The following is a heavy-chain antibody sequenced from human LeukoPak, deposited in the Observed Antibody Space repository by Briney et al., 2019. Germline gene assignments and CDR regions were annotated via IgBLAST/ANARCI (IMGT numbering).Heavy chain of an antibody. J-gene: IGHJ6*03. CDR2: INPNSGGT. Sequence: ASVKVSCTASGYTFTGYYMHWVRQAPGQGLEWMGWINPNSGGTNYAQKFQGRVTMTRDTSISTAYMELSRLRSDDTAVYYCARAPEKYYDILTGYRYYYYYMDVWGKGTTVTVSS. CDR1: GYTFTGYY. D-gene: IGHD3-9*01. V-gene: IGHV1-2*02. CDR3: ARAPEKYYDILTGYRYYYYYMDV.